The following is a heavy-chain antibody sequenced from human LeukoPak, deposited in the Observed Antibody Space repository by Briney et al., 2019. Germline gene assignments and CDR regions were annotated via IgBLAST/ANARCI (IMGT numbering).Heavy chain of an antibody. D-gene: IGHD1-26*01. CDR3: AREYPKGGSYRFDP. CDR2: INHSGST. J-gene: IGHJ5*02. V-gene: IGHV4-34*01. CDR1: GESFSGYY. Sequence: SETLSPTCAVYGESFSGYYWSWIRQPPGKGLEWIGEINHSGSTNYNPSLKSRVTISVDTSKNHFSLKLSSVTAADTAVYYCAREYPKGGSYRFDPWGQGTLVTVSS.